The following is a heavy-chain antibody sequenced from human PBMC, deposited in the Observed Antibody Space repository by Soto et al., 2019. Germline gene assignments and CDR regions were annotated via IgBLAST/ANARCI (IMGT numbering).Heavy chain of an antibody. J-gene: IGHJ5*02. V-gene: IGHV3-21*01. CDR1: GFPFRTYS. Sequence: GGSPRLSCAASGFPFRTYSMNWVRQAPGKGLEWVSSISANSKYIYYADSMKGRFTVSRDNAKDSLYLQIDSLRAEDTAVYYCARDIAPSTLPARWFDPWGQGTLVTVSS. CDR2: ISANSKYI. CDR3: ARDIAPSTLPARWFDP. D-gene: IGHD2-2*01.